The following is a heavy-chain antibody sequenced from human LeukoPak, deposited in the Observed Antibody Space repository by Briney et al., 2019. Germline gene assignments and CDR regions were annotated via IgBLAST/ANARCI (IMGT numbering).Heavy chain of an antibody. V-gene: IGHV3-21*01. Sequence: GGSLRLSCAASGFTFNSYTMNWVRQAPGKGLEWVSSISSSSSYIYYADSVKGRFTISRDNAKNSLYLQMDSLRAEDTAVYYCARGHSSGRVGFNCWGQGTLVTVSS. CDR3: ARGHSSGRVGFNC. D-gene: IGHD6-19*01. J-gene: IGHJ4*02. CDR1: GFTFNSYT. CDR2: ISSSSSYI.